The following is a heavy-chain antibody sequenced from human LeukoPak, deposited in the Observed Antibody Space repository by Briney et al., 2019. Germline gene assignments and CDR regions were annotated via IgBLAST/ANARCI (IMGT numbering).Heavy chain of an antibody. D-gene: IGHD4-17*01. CDR2: IYYSGST. Sequence: SETLSLTCTVSGASVNSNSYYWSWIRQPPGKGLEWIGYIYYSGSTYYNPSLKSRVTISVDTSKNQFSLKLSSVTAGDTAVYYCARGGTTVTTSALRGRHYYGMDVWGQGTTVTVSS. V-gene: IGHV4-30-4*08. J-gene: IGHJ6*02. CDR1: GASVNSNSYY. CDR3: ARGGTTVTTSALRGRHYYGMDV.